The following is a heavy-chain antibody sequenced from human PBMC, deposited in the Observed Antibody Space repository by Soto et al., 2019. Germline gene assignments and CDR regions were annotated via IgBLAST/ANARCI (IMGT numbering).Heavy chain of an antibody. CDR2: ISYSAKT. V-gene: IGHV4-38-2*01. Sequence: PSETLSLTCGVSGYSITSGFYLVLFRHSPGKVLEWIGSISYSAKTFYNPSLASRLSIAVDTSMNQFSLRLTSVTAADTALYYCARGAGAPWVRFDSWGQGTLVTVSS. J-gene: IGHJ4*02. D-gene: IGHD3-22*01. CDR1: GYSITSGFY. CDR3: ARGAGAPWVRFDS.